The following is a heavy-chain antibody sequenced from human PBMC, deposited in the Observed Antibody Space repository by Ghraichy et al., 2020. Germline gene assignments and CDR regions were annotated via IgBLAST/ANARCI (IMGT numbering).Heavy chain of an antibody. CDR2: IMTKSGDT. CDR3: ARDRRFCTGGRCYPGNY. Sequence: ALVKVSCKASGYTFTDYNMHWVRQAPGQGLEWLGRIMTKSGDTKFPQKFQGRITMTRDTSISTAYIVLNSLRSEDTDMYFRARDRRFCTGGRCYPGNYWGQGTLVTVSS. J-gene: IGHJ4*02. CDR1: GYTFTDYN. D-gene: IGHD2-8*02. V-gene: IGHV1-2*05.